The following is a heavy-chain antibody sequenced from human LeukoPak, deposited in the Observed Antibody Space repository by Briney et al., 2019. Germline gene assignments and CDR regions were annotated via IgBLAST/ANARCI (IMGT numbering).Heavy chain of an antibody. V-gene: IGHV4-34*01. J-gene: IGHJ6*03. CDR3: ARAPGPSITIFGVVVYYYYMDV. Sequence: SETLSLTCAVYGGSFSGYYWSWIRQPPGKGLEWIGEINHSGSTNYNPSLKSRVTISVDTSKSQFSLKLSSVTAADTAVYYCARAPGPSITIFGVVVYYYYMDVWGKGTTVTVSS. D-gene: IGHD3-3*01. CDR2: INHSGST. CDR1: GGSFSGYY.